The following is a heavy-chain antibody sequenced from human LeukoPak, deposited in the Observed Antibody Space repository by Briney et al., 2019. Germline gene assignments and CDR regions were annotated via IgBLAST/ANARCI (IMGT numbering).Heavy chain of an antibody. CDR3: AKALEVTAIFDY. D-gene: IGHD2-21*02. CDR2: ISGSGGST. CDR1: GFSFSSYS. J-gene: IGHJ4*02. Sequence: GGSLRLSCTASGFSFSSYSMNWVRQAPGKGLEWVSAISGSGGSTYYADSVKGRFTISRDNSKNTLYLQMNSLRAEDTAVYYCAKALEVTAIFDYWGQGTLVTVSS. V-gene: IGHV3-23*01.